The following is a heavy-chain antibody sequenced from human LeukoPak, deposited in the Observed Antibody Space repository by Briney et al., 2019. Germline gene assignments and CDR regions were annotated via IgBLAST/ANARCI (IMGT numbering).Heavy chain of an antibody. CDR2: MNAASGKT. J-gene: IGHJ4*02. D-gene: IGHD5-12*01. CDR1: GYTFTRST. CDR3: VASLAVSSDYIHY. V-gene: IGHV1-3*01. Sequence: ASVKVSCKVSGYTFTRSTVHWVRQAPGPRLEWMGWMNAASGKTEYSQEFQGRVTITRDTSASTAYMEMSTLRSEDTAVYYCVASLAVSSDYIHYWGQGTLVTVSS.